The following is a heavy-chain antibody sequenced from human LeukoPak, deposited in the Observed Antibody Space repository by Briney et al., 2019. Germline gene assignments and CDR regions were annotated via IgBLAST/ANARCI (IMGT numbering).Heavy chain of an antibody. J-gene: IGHJ4*02. D-gene: IGHD5-24*01. Sequence: PGGSLRLSCAASGFTFSSYGMHWVRQAPGKGLEWVAVISYDGSNKYYADSVKGRFTISRDNSKNTLYLQMNSLRAEDTAVYYCAKDPGDGYSNFDYWGQGTLVTVSS. CDR1: GFTFSSYG. CDR3: AKDPGDGYSNFDY. CDR2: ISYDGSNK. V-gene: IGHV3-30*18.